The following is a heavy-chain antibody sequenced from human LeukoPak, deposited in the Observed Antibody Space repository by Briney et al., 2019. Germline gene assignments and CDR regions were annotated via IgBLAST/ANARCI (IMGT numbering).Heavy chain of an antibody. J-gene: IGHJ6*03. V-gene: IGHV3-7*01. CDR1: GFTFSSYW. Sequence: GGSLRLSCAASGFTFSSYWMSWVRQAPGKGLEWVANIKQDGSEKYYVDSVKGRFTISRDNAKNSLYLQMNSLRAEDTAVYYCARDYDFWSGYASASYYYMDVWGKGTTVTVSS. CDR3: ARDYDFWSGYASASYYYMDV. CDR2: IKQDGSEK. D-gene: IGHD3-3*01.